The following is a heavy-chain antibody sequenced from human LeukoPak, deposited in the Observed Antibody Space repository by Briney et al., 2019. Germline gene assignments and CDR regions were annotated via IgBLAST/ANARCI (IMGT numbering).Heavy chain of an antibody. J-gene: IGHJ4*02. CDR3: AKDPFLSYYDSSGYEDFDY. CDR2: ISYDGSNK. V-gene: IGHV3-30-3*01. CDR1: GFTFSSYA. D-gene: IGHD3-22*01. Sequence: GGSLRLSCAASGFTFSSYAMHWVRQAPGKGLEWVAVISYDGSNKYYADSVKGRFTISRDNSKNTLYLQMNSLRAEDTAVYYCAKDPFLSYYDSSGYEDFDYWGQGTLVTVSS.